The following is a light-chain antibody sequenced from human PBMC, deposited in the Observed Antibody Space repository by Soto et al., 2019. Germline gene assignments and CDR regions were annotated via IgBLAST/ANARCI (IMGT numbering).Light chain of an antibody. Sequence: DIQMTQSPSTLSASAGDRVTITCRASQSISVWLAWYQQKPGKAPKILIYDVSTLQSGVPSRFSGSGSETEFILTISSLQPDDFATYYCQQYNAFYTFGQGTKVDIK. CDR1: QSISVW. CDR3: QQYNAFYT. J-gene: IGKJ2*01. V-gene: IGKV1-5*01. CDR2: DVS.